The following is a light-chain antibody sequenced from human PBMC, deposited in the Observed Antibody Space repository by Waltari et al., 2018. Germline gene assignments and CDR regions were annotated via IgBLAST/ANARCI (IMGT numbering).Light chain of an antibody. CDR1: QSVLYSSNNKNY. J-gene: IGKJ4*01. CDR2: WAS. CDR3: QQYYGTPCT. V-gene: IGKV4-1*01. Sequence: DIVMTQSPDSLAVSLGERATINCKSSQSVLYSSNNKNYLAWYQQKPGQPPKLLIYWASTRESGVPDRFSGSGSGTDFTLTISSRQAEDVAVYYCQQYYGTPCTFGGGTKVAMK.